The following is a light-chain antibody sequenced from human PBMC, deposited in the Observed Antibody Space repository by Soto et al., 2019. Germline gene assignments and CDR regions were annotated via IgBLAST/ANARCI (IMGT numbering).Light chain of an antibody. J-gene: IGKJ2*01. CDR1: RSFSSGY. CDR2: GAF. V-gene: IGKV3-20*01. Sequence: EIVLTQSPGTLSLSPGERATLSCRASRSFSSGYLAWYQQKPGQPPRLLIYGAFNRATGLPDRFSGSGSGTDFTLTISRLEPEDVAVYYCHCQDDGGSSVYAFGQGTKLEIK. CDR3: HCQDDGGSSVYA.